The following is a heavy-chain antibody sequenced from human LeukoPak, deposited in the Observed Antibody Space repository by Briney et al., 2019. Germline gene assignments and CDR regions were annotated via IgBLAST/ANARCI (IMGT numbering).Heavy chain of an antibody. V-gene: IGHV1-2*02. Sequence: ASVNDACKPSRYTFTDHHMYWVRQAPGQGREWMEWIQTNSGGTNYAQKFQGRLSRTSDTSITTAYTDLSSLRSDNTAVYSCESVTVGYQLLSAFDRWGRGTLVTVSS. CDR1: RYTFTDHH. CDR3: ESVTVGYQLLSAFDR. CDR2: IQTNSGGT. D-gene: IGHD2-2*01. J-gene: IGHJ4*02.